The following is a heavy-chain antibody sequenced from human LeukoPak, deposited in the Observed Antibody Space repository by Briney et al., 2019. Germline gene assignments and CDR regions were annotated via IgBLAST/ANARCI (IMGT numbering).Heavy chain of an antibody. V-gene: IGHV4-39*01. Sequence: SETLSLTCTVSGGSISSSSYYWGWIRQPPGKGLEWIGSIYYSGSTYYNPSLKSRVTISVDTSKNQFSLKLSSVTAADTAVYYCARHLITIFGVVIPEVDYYFDYWGQGTLVTVSS. CDR2: IYYSGST. J-gene: IGHJ4*02. D-gene: IGHD3-3*01. CDR1: GGSISSSSYY. CDR3: ARHLITIFGVVIPEVDYYFDY.